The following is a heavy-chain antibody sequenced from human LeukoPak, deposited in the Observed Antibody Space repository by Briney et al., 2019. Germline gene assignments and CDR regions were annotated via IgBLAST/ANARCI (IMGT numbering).Heavy chain of an antibody. J-gene: IGHJ5*02. Sequence: SETLSLTCTVSGGSISSSGYYWGWIRQPPGKGLEWIGSIYYSGNTYYNPSLKSRVTISVDTSKNQFSLKLSSVTAADTAVYYCARDQISVYNWFDPWGQGTLVTVSS. CDR3: ARDQISVYNWFDP. CDR2: IYYSGNT. D-gene: IGHD2-15*01. V-gene: IGHV4-39*07. CDR1: GGSISSSGYY.